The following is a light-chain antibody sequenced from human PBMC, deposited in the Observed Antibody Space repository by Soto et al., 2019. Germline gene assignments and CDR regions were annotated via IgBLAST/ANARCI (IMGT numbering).Light chain of an antibody. CDR3: TSYTPTGALV. V-gene: IGLV2-14*01. Sequence: QSALTQPPSASGSPGQSVTISCTGTSSDVSGYDFVSWYQQHPGKAPKLVIYEVRNRLSGVSNRFSGSKSGNTASLTISGLQSEDEADYYCTSYTPTGALVFGSGTKLTVL. CDR2: EVR. J-gene: IGLJ3*02. CDR1: SSDVSGYDF.